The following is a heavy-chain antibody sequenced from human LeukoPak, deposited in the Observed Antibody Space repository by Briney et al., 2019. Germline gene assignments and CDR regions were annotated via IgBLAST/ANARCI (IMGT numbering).Heavy chain of an antibody. V-gene: IGHV3-48*01. CDR2: ISSSSSTI. D-gene: IGHD4-17*01. CDR3: AREGPATVTTYPRGPHYYYGMDV. CDR1: GFTFSSYS. Sequence: GGSLRLSCAASGFTFSSYSMNWVRPAPGKGLEWVSYISSSSSTIYYADSVKGRFTISRDNAKNSLYLQMNSLRAEDTAVYYCAREGPATVTTYPRGPHYYYGMDVWGQGTTVTVSS. J-gene: IGHJ6*02.